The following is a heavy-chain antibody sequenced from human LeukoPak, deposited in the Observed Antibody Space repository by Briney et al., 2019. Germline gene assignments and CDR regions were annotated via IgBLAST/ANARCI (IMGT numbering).Heavy chain of an antibody. D-gene: IGHD6-19*01. Sequence: PSESLSLTCTVSGRSVSSSSYYWGWIRQPPGKGREWIGSIYYSESTYYDPSLKSRVTISVDTFKNQFSLKLGSVTAADTAVYYCARLPREQWLSRDYWGQGTLVTVSS. J-gene: IGHJ4*02. CDR2: IYYSEST. CDR1: GRSVSSSSYY. CDR3: ARLPREQWLSRDY. V-gene: IGHV4-39*01.